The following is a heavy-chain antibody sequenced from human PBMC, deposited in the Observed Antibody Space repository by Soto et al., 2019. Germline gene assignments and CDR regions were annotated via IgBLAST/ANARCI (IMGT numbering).Heavy chain of an antibody. V-gene: IGHV4-59*11. D-gene: IGHD3-3*01. CDR2: IYYSGST. CDR1: DGTIGTHD. J-gene: IGHJ4*02. CDR3: ARDGSRYDFWSGPYYFDS. Sequence: SETLSLTCTVFDGTIGTHDWRWIRQPPGKGLEWIGYIYYSGSTNYNPSLKSRVTISVDTSKNQFSLKLSSVSAADTAVYYCARDGSRYDFWSGPYYFDSWGQGTLVTVSS.